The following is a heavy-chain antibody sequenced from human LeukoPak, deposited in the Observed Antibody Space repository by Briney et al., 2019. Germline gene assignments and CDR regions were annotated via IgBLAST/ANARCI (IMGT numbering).Heavy chain of an antibody. CDR3: ARDVDSSGWSPYNWFDP. V-gene: IGHV1-8*01. CDR2: MNPNSGNT. J-gene: IGHJ5*02. D-gene: IGHD6-19*01. CDR1: GYTFTSYD. Sequence: GASVKVSCKASGYTFTSYDINWVRQATGQGLEWMGWMNPNSGNTNYAQKFQGRVTMTRDTSISTAYMELSRLRSDDTAVYYCARDVDSSGWSPYNWFDPWGQGTLVTVSS.